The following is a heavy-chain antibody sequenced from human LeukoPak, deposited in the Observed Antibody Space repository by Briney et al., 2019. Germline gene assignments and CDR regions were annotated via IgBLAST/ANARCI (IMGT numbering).Heavy chain of an antibody. CDR1: GYTFTGYY. CDR3: SAHYGPGPV. Sequence: ASVKVSCKASGYTFTGYYMHWVRQAPGQGLEWMGWIHPNGRDTQYAQKFQDRMTMTTDTSITTAYMELHSVTSDDTAVYYCSAHYGPGPVWGQGTLITASS. J-gene: IGHJ4*02. CDR2: IHPNGRDT. V-gene: IGHV1-2*02. D-gene: IGHD3-10*01.